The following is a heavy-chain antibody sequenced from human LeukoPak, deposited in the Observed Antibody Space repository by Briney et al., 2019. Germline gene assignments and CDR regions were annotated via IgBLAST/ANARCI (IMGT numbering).Heavy chain of an antibody. V-gene: IGHV3-33*06. CDR3: AKGGVVPAAHDAFDI. J-gene: IGHJ3*02. CDR1: GFTFSSYG. Sequence: GGSLRLSCAASGFTFSSYGMHWVRQAPGKGLEWVVVIWYDGSNKYYADSVKGRFTISRDNSKNTLYLQMNSLRAEDTAVYYCAKGGVVPAAHDAFDIWGQGTMVTVSS. D-gene: IGHD2-2*01. CDR2: IWYDGSNK.